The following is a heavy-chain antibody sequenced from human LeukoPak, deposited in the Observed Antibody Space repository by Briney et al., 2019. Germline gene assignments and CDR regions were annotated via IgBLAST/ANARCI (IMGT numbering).Heavy chain of an antibody. CDR1: GYTFTSYD. V-gene: IGHV1-8*01. D-gene: IGHD3-3*01. Sequence: RASVKVSCKASGYTFTSYDINWVRQATGQGLEWMGWMNPNSGNTGYAQKFQGRVTMTRNTSISTAYMELSSLRSEDTAAYYCARVKDYDFWSGYSHYYYYYYMDVWGKGTTVTVSS. CDR2: MNPNSGNT. J-gene: IGHJ6*03. CDR3: ARVKDYDFWSGYSHYYYYYYMDV.